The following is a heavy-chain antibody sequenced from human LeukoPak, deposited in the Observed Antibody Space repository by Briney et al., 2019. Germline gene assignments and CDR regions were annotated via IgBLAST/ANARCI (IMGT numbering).Heavy chain of an antibody. J-gene: IGHJ4*02. Sequence: PSETLSLTCTVSGYSISSGYYWGWIRQPPGKGLEWIGSIYHSGSTYYNPSLKSRVTISVDTSKNQFSLKLSSVTAADTAVYYCARERNYDYVWGSYRYSRYFDYWGQGTLVTVSS. D-gene: IGHD3-16*02. CDR2: IYHSGST. CDR3: ARERNYDYVWGSYRYSRYFDY. CDR1: GYSISSGYY. V-gene: IGHV4-38-2*02.